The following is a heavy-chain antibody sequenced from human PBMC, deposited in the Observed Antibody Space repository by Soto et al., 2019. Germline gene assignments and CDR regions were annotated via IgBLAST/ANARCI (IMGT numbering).Heavy chain of an antibody. V-gene: IGHV1-69*06. Sequence: SVKVSCXPSGGTFSSYAIGLVRQAPGQGLEWMGGIIPIFGTANYAQKFQGRVTITADKSTSTAYMELSSLRSEDTAVYHCARDSEWFDSWGQGTLVTVSS. CDR2: IIPIFGTA. CDR1: GGTFSSYA. CDR3: ARDSEWFDS. J-gene: IGHJ5*01.